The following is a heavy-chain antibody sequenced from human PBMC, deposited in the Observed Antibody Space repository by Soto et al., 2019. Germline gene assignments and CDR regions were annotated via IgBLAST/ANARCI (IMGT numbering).Heavy chain of an antibody. J-gene: IGHJ6*02. V-gene: IGHV1-18*01. CDR2: ISAYNGNT. Sequence: ASVKVSCKASGYTFTSYGISWVRQAPGQGLEWMGWISAYNGNTNYAQKLQGRVTMTTDTSTSTAYMELRSLRSEDTAVYYCARYDDILTGAGYYYYGMDVWGQGTTVTVSS. CDR1: GYTFTSYG. D-gene: IGHD3-9*01. CDR3: ARYDDILTGAGYYYYGMDV.